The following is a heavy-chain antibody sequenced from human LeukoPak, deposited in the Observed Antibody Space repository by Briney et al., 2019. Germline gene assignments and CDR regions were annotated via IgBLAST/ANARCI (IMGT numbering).Heavy chain of an antibody. CDR1: GYIFTSYY. CDR2: INPSGGST. Sequence: EASVKVSCKASGYIFTSYYMHWVRQAPGQGLEWMGIINPSGGSTSYAQKFQGRVTMTRDTSTSTVYMELSSLRSEDTAVYYCARGAYDSSGYYSDAFDIWGQGTMVTVSS. J-gene: IGHJ3*02. D-gene: IGHD3-22*01. V-gene: IGHV1-46*01. CDR3: ARGAYDSSGYYSDAFDI.